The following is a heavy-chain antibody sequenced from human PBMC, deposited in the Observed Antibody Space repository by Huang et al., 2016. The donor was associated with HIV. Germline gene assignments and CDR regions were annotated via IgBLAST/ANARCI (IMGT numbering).Heavy chain of an antibody. V-gene: IGHV3-30*18. CDR1: GFTFSGSA. D-gene: IGHD3-16*01. Sequence: QVQLVESGGGVVQPGRSLRLSCAASGFTFSGSAMHWVRQAPGKGVGGVEVISSEGRSKYLADSVKGRFTISRDNSKSTLHLEMNSLTTDDTAIYYCAQDRGSLGLGYFHHWGQGTLVAVSS. CDR2: ISSEGRSK. J-gene: IGHJ4*02. CDR3: AQDRGSLGLGYFHH.